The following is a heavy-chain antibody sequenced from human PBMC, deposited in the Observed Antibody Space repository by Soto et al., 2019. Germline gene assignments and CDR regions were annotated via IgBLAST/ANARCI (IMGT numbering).Heavy chain of an antibody. V-gene: IGHV1-8*01. Sequence: ASVKVSCKASGYTFTSYDINWVRQATGQGLEWMGWMNPNSGNTGYAQKFQGRVTMTRNTSIGTAYMELSSLRSEDTAVYYCARWRKRYCSGGSCYLYNWFDPWGQGTLVTVSS. CDR1: GYTFTSYD. D-gene: IGHD2-15*01. CDR2: MNPNSGNT. CDR3: ARWRKRYCSGGSCYLYNWFDP. J-gene: IGHJ5*02.